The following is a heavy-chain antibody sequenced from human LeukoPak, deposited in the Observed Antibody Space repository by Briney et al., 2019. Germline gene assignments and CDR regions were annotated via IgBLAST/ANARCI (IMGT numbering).Heavy chain of an antibody. CDR2: ISGSGGST. CDR3: AKVRYCSSTSCSTIDI. D-gene: IGHD2-2*01. V-gene: IGHV3-23*01. CDR1: GFTFSSYA. Sequence: GGSLRLSCAASGFTFSSYAMSWVRQAPGKGLEWVSAISGSGGSTYYADSVKGRFTISRDNSKNTLYLQMNSLRAEDTAVYYCAKVRYCSSTSCSTIDIWGQGTMVTVSS. J-gene: IGHJ3*02.